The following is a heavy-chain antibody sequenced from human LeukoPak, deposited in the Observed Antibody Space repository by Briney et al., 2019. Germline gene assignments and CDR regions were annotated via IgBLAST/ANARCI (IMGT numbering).Heavy chain of an antibody. CDR3: ARINTVKATFDH. CDR2: ISHCGTT. Sequence: SDTLSLLCAVSGDPISRCYYRGWTRQPTGEGVEGIENISHCGTTYYTPALKSRLTISLDTSKMQLSLDVSSVTAADTAVYYCARINTVKATFDHWGLGTQVTVFS. J-gene: IGHJ5*02. D-gene: IGHD3-10*01. V-gene: IGHV4-38-2*01. CDR1: GDPISRCYY.